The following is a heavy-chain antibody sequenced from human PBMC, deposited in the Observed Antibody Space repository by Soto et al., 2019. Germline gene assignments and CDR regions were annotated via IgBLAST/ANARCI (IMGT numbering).Heavy chain of an antibody. J-gene: IGHJ4*02. V-gene: IGHV4-34*01. D-gene: IGHD1-1*01. CDR2: INESGST. Sequence: QVQLQQWGAGLVKPSETLSLSCAVYGQSFSGHSWAWIRQPPGKGLEWIGEINESGSTYYNPSLNSRVTISTDTSKNQFSLKLRSVSAADTAAYFCARGSGIVALPGELEDVNYDYWGQGTLVNVSS. CDR1: GQSFSGHS. CDR3: ARGSGIVALPGELEDVNYDY.